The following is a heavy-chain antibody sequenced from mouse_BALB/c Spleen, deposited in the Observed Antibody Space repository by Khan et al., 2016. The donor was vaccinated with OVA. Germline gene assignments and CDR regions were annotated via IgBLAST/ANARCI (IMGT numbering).Heavy chain of an antibody. CDR1: GFTFSDYF. J-gene: IGHJ2*01. CDR3: ARGTTVGAFDY. CDR2: ISNGGGST. V-gene: IGHV5-12*02. Sequence: ELVESGGGLVQPGGSLKLSCATSGFTFSDYFMYWVRQTPEKRLEWVAYISNGGGSTYYPDTVKGRFTISSDNAKNTLYLQMSRLKSEDTAMYYCARGTTVGAFDYWGQGTTLTVSS. D-gene: IGHD1-1*01.